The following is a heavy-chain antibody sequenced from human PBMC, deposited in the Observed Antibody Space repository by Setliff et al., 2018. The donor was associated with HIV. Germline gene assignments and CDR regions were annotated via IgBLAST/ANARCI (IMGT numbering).Heavy chain of an antibody. CDR1: SGSISVYY. J-gene: IGHJ4*02. V-gene: IGHV4-59*01. CDR2: VSYSGST. D-gene: IGHD2-2*01. CDR3: ARARGRAQLSYYFDY. Sequence: PSETLSLTCSVPSGSISVYYWSWVRQPQGRGLEWIGYVSYSGSTSYNPTLNSRVTMSVDTSRDQFSLKLSSVTAADTAVYYCARARGRAQLSYYFDYWGQGRLVTVSS.